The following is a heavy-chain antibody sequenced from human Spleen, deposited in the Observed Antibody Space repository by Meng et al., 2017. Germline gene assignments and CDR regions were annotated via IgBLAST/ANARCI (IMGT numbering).Heavy chain of an antibody. V-gene: IGHV1-69*05. CDR2: IIPNCGTA. CDR1: GGTFSSYA. CDR3: ASSTQYYDILTGYSP. J-gene: IGHJ5*02. Sequence: SVQVSCKASGGTFSSYAISWVRQAPGQGLEGMGGIIPNCGTANYGQKFQGRVTITTNESTSTAYMELSSLRPEDTAMYYCASSTQYYDILTGYSPWGQGTLVTVSS. D-gene: IGHD3-9*01.